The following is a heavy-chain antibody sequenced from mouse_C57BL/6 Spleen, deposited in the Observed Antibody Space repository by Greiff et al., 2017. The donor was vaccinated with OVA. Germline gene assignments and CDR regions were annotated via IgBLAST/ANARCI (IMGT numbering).Heavy chain of an antibody. CDR1: GFTFSDYY. CDR2: INYDGSST. V-gene: IGHV5-16*01. Sequence: EVQLVESEGGLVQPGSSMKLSCTASGFTFSDYYMAWVRQVPEKGLEWVANINYDGSSTYYLDSLKSRFIISRDNAKNILYLQMSSLKSEDTATYYCARDRLGRTPYWYFDVWGTGTTVTVSS. CDR3: ARDRLGRTPYWYFDV. J-gene: IGHJ1*03. D-gene: IGHD4-1*01.